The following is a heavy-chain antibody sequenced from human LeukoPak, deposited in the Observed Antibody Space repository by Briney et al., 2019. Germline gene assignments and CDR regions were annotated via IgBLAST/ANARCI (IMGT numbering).Heavy chain of an antibody. CDR1: GGTFSSYA. J-gene: IGHJ4*02. Sequence: SVNVSCKASGGTFSSYAISWVRQAPGQGLEWMGGIIPIFGTANYAQKFQGRVTITADESTSTAYMELSSLRSEDTAVYYCASSRRDGYPYFDYWGQGTLVTVSS. CDR2: IIPIFGTA. CDR3: ASSRRDGYPYFDY. D-gene: IGHD5-24*01. V-gene: IGHV1-69*01.